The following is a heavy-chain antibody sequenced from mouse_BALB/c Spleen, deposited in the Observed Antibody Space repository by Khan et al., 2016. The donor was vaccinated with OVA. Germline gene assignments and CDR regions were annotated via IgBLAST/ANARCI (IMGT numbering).Heavy chain of an antibody. CDR1: GFTFSSYS. CDR2: ISCGGDHT. V-gene: IGHV5-6*01. Sequence: EVQLQESGGDLVKPGGSLKLSCAASGFTFSSYSMSWVRQTPDKRLEWVASISCGGDHTYYLDSVKGRFTISRDNAKNTLYLQMSDLKSEDTAMYYCADHLIGSFVYWGQGTLVTVSA. CDR3: ADHLIGSFVY. J-gene: IGHJ3*01.